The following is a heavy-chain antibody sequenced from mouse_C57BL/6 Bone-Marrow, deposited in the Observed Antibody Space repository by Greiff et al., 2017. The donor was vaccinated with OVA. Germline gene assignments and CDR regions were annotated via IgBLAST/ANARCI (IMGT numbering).Heavy chain of an antibody. J-gene: IGHJ4*01. D-gene: IGHD1-1*01. V-gene: IGHV1-76*01. CDR3: ARADYYGSSYDAMDY. CDR1: GYTFTDYY. Sequence: VKLVESGAELVRPGASVKLSCKASGYTFTDYYINWVKQRPGQGLEWIARIYPGSGNTDYNEKFKGKATLTAEKSSSTAYMQLSSLTSEDSAVYFCARADYYGSSYDAMDYWGQGTSVTVSS. CDR2: IYPGSGNT.